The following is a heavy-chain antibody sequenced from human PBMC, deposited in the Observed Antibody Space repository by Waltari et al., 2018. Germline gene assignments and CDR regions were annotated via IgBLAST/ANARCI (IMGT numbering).Heavy chain of an antibody. CDR3: ARDPDDTSGFFLGYFDS. CDR2: IKQDGSEK. CDR1: GFNFRGHW. Sequence: EVRLVESGGGMVQPGGSLRLSCAASGFNFRGHWMSWVRQAPGKGLAWVANIKQDGSEKYYVDSVKGRFTISRDNAKNSLYLQMNSLRAEDTAVYYCARDPDDTSGFFLGYFDSWGQGTLVTDSS. D-gene: IGHD3-22*01. V-gene: IGHV3-7*04. J-gene: IGHJ4*02.